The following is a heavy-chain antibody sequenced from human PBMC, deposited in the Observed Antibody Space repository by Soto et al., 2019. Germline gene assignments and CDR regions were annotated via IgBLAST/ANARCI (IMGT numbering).Heavy chain of an antibody. Sequence: LSLTCTGSGGSISSYYWSLIRQPPGKGLEWIGYIYYSGSTNYNPSLKSRVTISVDTSKNQFSLKLSSVTAADTAVYYCARENSGYDAFDIWGQGTMVTVSS. CDR2: IYYSGST. V-gene: IGHV4-59*01. D-gene: IGHD5-12*01. CDR1: GGSISSYY. J-gene: IGHJ3*02. CDR3: ARENSGYDAFDI.